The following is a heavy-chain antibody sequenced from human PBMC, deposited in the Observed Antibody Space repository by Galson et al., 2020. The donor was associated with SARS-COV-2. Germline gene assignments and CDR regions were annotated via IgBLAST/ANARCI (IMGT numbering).Heavy chain of an antibody. V-gene: IGHV3-30*03. CDR2: ISSDGSNR. Sequence: GGSLRLSCTASGFTFSSYVMHWVRQAPGKGPEWVAVISSDGSNRYYADSLKGRFTISRDNSKSTLYLQMNSLRAEDTALYYCARGGQWELPYYFDFWGQGTLVTVSS. D-gene: IGHD1-26*01. CDR3: ARGGQWELPYYFDF. CDR1: GFTFSSYV. J-gene: IGHJ4*02.